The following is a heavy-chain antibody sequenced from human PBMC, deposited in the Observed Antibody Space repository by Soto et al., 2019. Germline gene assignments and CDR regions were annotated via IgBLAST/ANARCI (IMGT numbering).Heavy chain of an antibody. CDR1: GFTFNIYA. D-gene: IGHD4-17*01. Sequence: EVQLLESGGGLVQPGESPRLSCAASGFTFNIYAMSWVRQTPGKGLEWVSAVSGSGEYTYYADSVKGRFTISRDHSKNTVYLQMHSLRAEDTAVYYCAKSPWYAYGDYSNLFYFDYWGQGTLVTVSS. CDR3: AKSPWYAYGDYSNLFYFDY. J-gene: IGHJ4*02. CDR2: VSGSGEYT. V-gene: IGHV3-23*01.